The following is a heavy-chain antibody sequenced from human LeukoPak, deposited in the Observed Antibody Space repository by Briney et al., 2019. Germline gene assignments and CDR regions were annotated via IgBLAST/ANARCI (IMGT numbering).Heavy chain of an antibody. CDR3: ATSPITMVRGVIITGNDAFDI. J-gene: IGHJ3*02. V-gene: IGHV1-24*01. Sequence: GASVKVPCKVSGYTLTELSMHWMRQAPGKGLEWMGGFDPEDGETIYAQKFQGRVTMTEDTSTDTAYMELSSLRSEDTAVYYCATSPITMVRGVIITGNDAFDIWGQGTMVTVSS. CDR1: GYTLTELS. D-gene: IGHD3-10*01. CDR2: FDPEDGET.